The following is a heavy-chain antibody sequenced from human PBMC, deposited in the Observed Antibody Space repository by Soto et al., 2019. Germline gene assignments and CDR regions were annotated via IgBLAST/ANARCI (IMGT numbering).Heavy chain of an antibody. D-gene: IGHD2-15*01. CDR2: INWNSGSI. CDR1: GFTFSSYW. CDR3: AKDNRGGCSGGSCYYFYYFMDV. Sequence: GGSLRLSCAASGFTFSSYWMHWVRQAPGKGLVWVARINWNSGSIGYADSVKGRFTISRDNAKNSLYLQMNSLRAEDTALYYCAKDNRGGCSGGSCYYFYYFMDVWGKGTTVTVSS. V-gene: IGHV3-9*01. J-gene: IGHJ6*03.